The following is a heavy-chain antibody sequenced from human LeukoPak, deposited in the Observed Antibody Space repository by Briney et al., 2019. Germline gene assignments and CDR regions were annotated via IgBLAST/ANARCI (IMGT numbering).Heavy chain of an antibody. V-gene: IGHV4-61*05. Sequence: PSETLSLTCTVSGGSISSSSYYWSWIRQPPGKGLEWIGYIYYSGSTNYNPSLKSRVTISVDTSKNQFSLKLSSVTPEDTAVYYCARGGLVRGSIDSLIAYIWGQGIMVTVSS. D-gene: IGHD3-10*01. CDR1: GGSISSSSYY. CDR3: ARGGLVRGSIDSLIAYI. CDR2: IYYSGST. J-gene: IGHJ3*02.